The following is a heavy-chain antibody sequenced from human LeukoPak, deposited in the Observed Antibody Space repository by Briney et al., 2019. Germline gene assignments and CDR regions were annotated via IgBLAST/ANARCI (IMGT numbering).Heavy chain of an antibody. D-gene: IGHD5-18*01. CDR1: GFTVSSNY. V-gene: IGHV3-53*01. J-gene: IGHJ3*02. Sequence: PGGSLRLSCAASGFTVSSNYMSWVRQAPGKGLEWVSVIYSGGSTYYADSVEGRFTISRDNSKNTLYLQMNSLRAEDTAVYYCARDDRGYTDAFGIWGQGTMVTVSS. CDR3: ARDDRGYTDAFGI. CDR2: IYSGGST.